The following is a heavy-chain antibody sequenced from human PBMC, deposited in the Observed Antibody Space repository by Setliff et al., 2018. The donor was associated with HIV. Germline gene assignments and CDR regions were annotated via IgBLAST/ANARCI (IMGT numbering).Heavy chain of an antibody. V-gene: IGHV1-69*13. J-gene: IGHJ4*02. D-gene: IGHD1-20*01. CDR2: IIPIFGTT. Sequence: GASVKVSCKASGYTFTGYYMHWVRQAPGQGLEWMGGIIPIFGTTNYAQKFQGRVTITADESTSTAYMELSSLRSEDTAVYYCARGRITGNEAHWGQGTLVTVSS. CDR1: GYTFTGYY. CDR3: ARGRITGNEAH.